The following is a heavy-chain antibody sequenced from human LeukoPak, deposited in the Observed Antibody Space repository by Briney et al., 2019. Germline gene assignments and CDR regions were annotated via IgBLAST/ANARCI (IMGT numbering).Heavy chain of an antibody. V-gene: IGHV1-2*02. CDR1: GYTFTGYY. Sequence: ASVKVSCKASGYTFTGYYMHWVRQAPGQGLEWMGWINPNSGGTNYAQKFQGRVTMTRDTSISTAYMELSRLRSDDTAVYYCARGGSVAAAEYAFDIWGQGTMVTVSS. J-gene: IGHJ3*02. CDR3: ARGGSVAAAEYAFDI. D-gene: IGHD2-15*01. CDR2: INPNSGGT.